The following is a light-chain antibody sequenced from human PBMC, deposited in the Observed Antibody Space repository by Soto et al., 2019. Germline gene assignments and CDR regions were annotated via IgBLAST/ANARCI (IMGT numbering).Light chain of an antibody. CDR3: CSYEGSSTPLI. V-gene: IGLV2-23*02. CDR1: SSDVGSYNL. Sequence: QSALTQPASVSGSPGQSITISCTGTSSDVGSYNLVSWCQQHPGKAPKLMIYGVSKLPSGVSNRFAVSKSGNTASLTISGLQAEDEADYYCCSYEGSSTPLIFGSGTKVTVL. J-gene: IGLJ1*01. CDR2: GVS.